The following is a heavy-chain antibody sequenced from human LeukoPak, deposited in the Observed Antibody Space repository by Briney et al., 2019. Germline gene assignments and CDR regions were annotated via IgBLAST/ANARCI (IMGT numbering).Heavy chain of an antibody. J-gene: IGHJ4*02. CDR1: GFTFDDYA. V-gene: IGHV3-9*01. Sequence: GRSLRLSCAASGFTFDDYAMHWVRQAPGKGLEWVSGISCNSGSIGYADSVKGRFTISRDNAKNSLYLQMNSLRAEDTALYYCAKATGGYCSSTSCRTDFDYWGQGTLVTVSS. D-gene: IGHD2-2*01. CDR2: ISCNSGSI. CDR3: AKATGGYCSSTSCRTDFDY.